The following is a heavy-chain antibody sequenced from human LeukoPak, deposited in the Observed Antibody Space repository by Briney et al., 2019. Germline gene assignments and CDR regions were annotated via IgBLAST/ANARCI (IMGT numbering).Heavy chain of an antibody. V-gene: IGHV4-59*01. J-gene: IGHJ4*02. CDR2: IYYSGST. Sequence: PSETLSLTCTVSGGSISTYYGNWIRQAPGKGLEWIGYIYYSGSTNYNPSLKSRVTISVDTSRNQFSLKLSSVTAADTAVYYCARVLSSGWAGFDYWGQGALVTVSS. CDR3: ARVLSSGWAGFDY. CDR1: GGSISTYY. D-gene: IGHD6-19*01.